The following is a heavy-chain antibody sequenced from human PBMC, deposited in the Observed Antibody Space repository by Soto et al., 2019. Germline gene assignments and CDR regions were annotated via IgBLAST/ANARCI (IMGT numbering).Heavy chain of an antibody. CDR1: GGSVRSYY. J-gene: IGHJ4*02. CDR2: IYYSEST. Sequence: SETLSLTCSVSGGSVRSYYWTWIRQPPGKGLEWIAYIYYSESTSYNPSLKSRVTISVDTSKNQFSLRLSSVTAADTAVYYCATQFCTRGSYNPDYWGQGTLVTVSS. CDR3: ATQFCTRGSYNPDY. D-gene: IGHD2-8*02. V-gene: IGHV4-59*02.